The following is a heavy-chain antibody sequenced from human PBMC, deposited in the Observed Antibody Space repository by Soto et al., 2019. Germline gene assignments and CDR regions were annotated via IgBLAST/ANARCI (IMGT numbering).Heavy chain of an antibody. J-gene: IGHJ4*02. CDR2: VHYSGST. CDR1: GGTIHTYH. Sequence: QVQLQESGPGLVKPSETLSLTCTVSGGTIHTYHWSWIRQPPGKGLEWIGYVHYSGSTNYSPSLQSRVTISVDTSKNQFSLRLTSGTAADTAVYYWARGLRYSNGWHFDYWGQGALVTVSS. V-gene: IGHV4-59*01. CDR3: ARGLRYSNGWHFDY. D-gene: IGHD6-19*01.